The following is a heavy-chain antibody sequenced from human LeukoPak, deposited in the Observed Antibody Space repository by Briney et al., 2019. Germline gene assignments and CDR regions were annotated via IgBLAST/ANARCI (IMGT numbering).Heavy chain of an antibody. J-gene: IGHJ6*03. CDR2: IYYSGST. D-gene: IGHD1-14*01. V-gene: IGHV4-59*11. CDR1: GGSISSHY. CDR3: ARDLTGDFYYMDV. Sequence: SGTLSLTCTVSGGSISSHYWSWIRQPPGKGLEWIGYIYYSGSTNYNPSLKSRVTISVDTSKNQLSLKLSSVTAADTAVYYCARDLTGDFYYMDVWGKGTTVTVSS.